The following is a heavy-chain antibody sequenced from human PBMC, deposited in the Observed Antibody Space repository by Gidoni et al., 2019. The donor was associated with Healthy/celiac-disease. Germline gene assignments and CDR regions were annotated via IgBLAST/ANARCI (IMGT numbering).Heavy chain of an antibody. D-gene: IGHD1-26*01. Sequence: EVQLVESGGGLVKPGGSLRLSCAASGFTFSSYSMNWVRQAPGKGLGWASSISMSSSYIYYADSVKGRFTISRDNAKNSLYLQMNSLRAEDTAVYYCARSGKYSGSSFDYWGQGTLVTVSS. CDR2: ISMSSSYI. CDR3: ARSGKYSGSSFDY. CDR1: GFTFSSYS. V-gene: IGHV3-21*01. J-gene: IGHJ4*02.